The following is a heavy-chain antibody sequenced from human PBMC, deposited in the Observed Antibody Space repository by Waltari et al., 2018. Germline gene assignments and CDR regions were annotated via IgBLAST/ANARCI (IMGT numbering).Heavy chain of an antibody. D-gene: IGHD6-6*01. V-gene: IGHV1-69*01. CDR2: IIPIFGTA. CDR1: GYSISSGY. Sequence: QVQLQESGPGLVKPSETLSLTCAVSGYSISSGYYWGWIRQPPGKGLEWMGGIIPIFGTANYAQKFQGRVTITADESTSTAYMELSSLRSEDTAVYYCARVDSSSSNLLHYYYGMDVWGQGTTVTVSS. CDR3: ARVDSSSSNLLHYYYGMDV. J-gene: IGHJ6*02.